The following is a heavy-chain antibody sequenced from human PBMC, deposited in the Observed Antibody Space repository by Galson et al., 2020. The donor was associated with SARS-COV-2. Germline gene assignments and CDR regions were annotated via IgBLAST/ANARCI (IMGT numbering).Heavy chain of an antibody. Sequence: LSLTCAASGFTFSSYAMHWVRQAPGKGLEWVAVISYDGINKYYADSVKGRFTISRDNSKNTLYLQMNSLRAEDTAVYYCARDGQWLVLFHYYGMDVWGQGTTVTVSS. CDR1: GFTFSSYA. D-gene: IGHD6-19*01. CDR2: ISYDGINK. CDR3: ARDGQWLVLFHYYGMDV. V-gene: IGHV3-30*04. J-gene: IGHJ6*02.